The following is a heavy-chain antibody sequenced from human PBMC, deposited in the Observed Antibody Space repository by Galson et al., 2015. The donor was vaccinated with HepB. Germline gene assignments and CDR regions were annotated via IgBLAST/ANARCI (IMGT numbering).Heavy chain of an antibody. CDR1: GGSISSDGFS. J-gene: IGHJ6*03. D-gene: IGHD3-3*01. V-gene: IGHV4-30-2*06. CDR3: ARMGAQPTTIFGVLSKVDYVYFFDV. CDR2: IYHSGNT. Sequence: TLSLTCAVSGGSISSDGFSWTWIRQSPGKGLEWIGHIYHSGNTYYNPSLQSRVAISVDRSRNFFSLRLTSVTAADAAVYFCARMGAQPTTIFGVLSKVDYVYFFDVWGRGKTVTVSS.